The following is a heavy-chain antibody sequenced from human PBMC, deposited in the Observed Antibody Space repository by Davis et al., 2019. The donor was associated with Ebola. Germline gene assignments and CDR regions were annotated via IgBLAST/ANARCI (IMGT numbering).Heavy chain of an antibody. J-gene: IGHJ4*02. CDR1: GFNFGEYA. V-gene: IGHV3-49*04. CDR2: IRNKAYGGTT. Sequence: GESLKISCTASGFNFGEYALTWVRQTPRKGLEWVGFIRNKAYGGTTEYAASVKARFTISRDDSGNIAYLQMNSLKIEDTAVYYCARESGGGIDYWGQGTLVTVSS. D-gene: IGHD1-26*01. CDR3: ARESGGGIDY.